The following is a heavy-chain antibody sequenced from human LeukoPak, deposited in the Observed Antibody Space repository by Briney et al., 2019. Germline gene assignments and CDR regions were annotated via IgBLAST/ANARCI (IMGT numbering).Heavy chain of an antibody. CDR1: GGSISSSNW. CDR2: IYHSGST. J-gene: IGHJ5*02. D-gene: IGHD3-10*01. Sequence: SETLSLTCAVSGGSISSSNWWSWVRQPPGKGLEWIGEIYHSGSTNYNPSLKSRVTISVDKSKNQFSLKLSSVTAADTAVHYCARAKGDYYGSGSLDPWGQGTLVTVSS. V-gene: IGHV4-4*02. CDR3: ARAKGDYYGSGSLDP.